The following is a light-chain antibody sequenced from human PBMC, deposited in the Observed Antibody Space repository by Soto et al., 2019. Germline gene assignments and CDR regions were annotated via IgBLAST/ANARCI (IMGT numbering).Light chain of an antibody. Sequence: QPVLTQSPSASASLGASVKLTCTLSSGHSSYAIAWHQQQPGKGPRYLMKLNGDGSHSKGDGIPDRFSGSSSGAERYLTISSHLSDDDDDYYCQTWGTGIHGVFGGGTKLTVL. J-gene: IGLJ2*01. CDR1: SGHSSYA. CDR2: LNGDGSH. V-gene: IGLV4-69*01. CDR3: QTWGTGIHGV.